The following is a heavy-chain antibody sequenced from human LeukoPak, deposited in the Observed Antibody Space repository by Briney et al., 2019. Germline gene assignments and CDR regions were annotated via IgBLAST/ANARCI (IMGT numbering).Heavy chain of an antibody. CDR1: GFTFSNYV. Sequence: PGGSLRLSCAASGFTFSNYVIHWVRQAPGKGPEYVSAISSNGGSTYYANSVKDRFTISRDNSKNTVYLQMGSLRGEDMAVYYCAREGPSGSYYDYWGQGTLVTVSS. CDR3: AREGPSGSYYDY. CDR2: ISSNGGST. V-gene: IGHV3-64*01. J-gene: IGHJ4*02. D-gene: IGHD1-26*01.